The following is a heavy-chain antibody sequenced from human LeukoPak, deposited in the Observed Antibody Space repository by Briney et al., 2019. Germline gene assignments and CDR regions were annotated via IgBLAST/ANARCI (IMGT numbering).Heavy chain of an antibody. CDR2: ISYDGSNK. CDR3: ARDRGENGENWFDP. V-gene: IGHV3-30*04. CDR1: GFTFSSYA. D-gene: IGHD4-17*01. Sequence: PSGRSLRLSCAASGFTFSSYAMHWVRQAPGKGLEWVAVISYDGSNKYYADSVKGRFTISRDNSKNTLYLQMNSLRAEDTAVYYCARDRGENGENWFDPWGQGTLVTVSS. J-gene: IGHJ5*02.